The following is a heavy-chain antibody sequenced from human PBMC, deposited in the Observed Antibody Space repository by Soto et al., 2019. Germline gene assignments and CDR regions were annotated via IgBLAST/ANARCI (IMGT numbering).Heavy chain of an antibody. Sequence: ETLSLTCSVSGGSVYDFYWNWLRQTPGRGLEWIGNIYNNGRTNYNPSLKNRVTISIDTSKNQFSLHLSSVTTADTAMYFCARGHGIYVRFDSWGQGTLVTVSS. J-gene: IGHJ4*02. V-gene: IGHV4-59*02. CDR2: IYNNGRT. D-gene: IGHD3-10*02. CDR1: GGSVYDFY. CDR3: ARGHGIYVRFDS.